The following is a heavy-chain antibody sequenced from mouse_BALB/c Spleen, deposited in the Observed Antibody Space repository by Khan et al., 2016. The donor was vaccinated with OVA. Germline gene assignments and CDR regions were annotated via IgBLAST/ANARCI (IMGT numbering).Heavy chain of an antibody. CDR1: GFTFRSFG. J-gene: IGHJ3*01. CDR2: IGSDSSTT. D-gene: IGHD2-12*01. V-gene: IGHV5-17*02. Sequence: EVELVESGGGLVQPGGSRKLSCTASGFTFRSFGMHWVRQAPEKGLEWVAYIGSDSSTTYYADTVKGRFTISRDNSKNTLLLQLTSLRSEDTAMYYCASSRYWCEFASWGQGTLVTVSA. CDR3: ASSRYWCEFAS.